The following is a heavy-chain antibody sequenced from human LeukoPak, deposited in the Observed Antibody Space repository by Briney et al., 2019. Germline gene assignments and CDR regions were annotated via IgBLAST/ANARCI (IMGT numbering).Heavy chain of an antibody. CDR3: ARDSPSAYYFDY. D-gene: IGHD6-19*01. CDR2: ISSSSSYI. J-gene: IGHJ4*02. V-gene: IGHV3-21*01. Sequence: GGSLRLSCAASGFTFSSYSMNWVRQAPGKGLEWVSSISSSSSYIYYADSVKGRFTISRDNAKNSLYLQMYSLRAEDTAVYYCARDSPSAYYFDYWGQGTLVTVSS. CDR1: GFTFSSYS.